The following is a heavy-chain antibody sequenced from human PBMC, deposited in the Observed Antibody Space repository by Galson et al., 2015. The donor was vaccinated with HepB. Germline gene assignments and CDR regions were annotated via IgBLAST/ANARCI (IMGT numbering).Heavy chain of an antibody. V-gene: IGHV3-30*04. D-gene: IGHD3-22*01. CDR1: GFTFSSYA. CDR2: ISYDGSNK. CDR3: TRHMDYYDSRAPFAY. Sequence: SLRLSCAASGFTFSSYAMHWVRQAPGKGLEWVAVISYDGSNKYYADSVKGRFTISRDNSKNTLYLQMNSLKTEDTAVYYCTRHMDYYDSRAPFAYWGQGTLVTVSS. J-gene: IGHJ4*02.